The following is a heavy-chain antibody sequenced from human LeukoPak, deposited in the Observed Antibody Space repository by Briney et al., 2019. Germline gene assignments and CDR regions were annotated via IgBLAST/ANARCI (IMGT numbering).Heavy chain of an antibody. CDR3: ASLLVPAAITLDV. V-gene: IGHV4-34*01. CDR1: GGSFSGYY. Sequence: PSETLSLTCAVYGGSFSGYYWSWIRQPPGKGLEWIGEINHSGSTNYNPSLKSRVTISVDTSKNQFSLKLSSVTAADTAVYYCASLLVPAAITLDVWGKGTTVTISS. CDR2: INHSGST. D-gene: IGHD2-2*01. J-gene: IGHJ6*04.